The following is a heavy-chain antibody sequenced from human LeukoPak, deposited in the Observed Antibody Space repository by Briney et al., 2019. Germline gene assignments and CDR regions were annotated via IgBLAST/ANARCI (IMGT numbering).Heavy chain of an antibody. CDR2: ISSSSSYI. CDR1: GFTFSSYI. J-gene: IGHJ5*02. D-gene: IGHD5-12*01. CDR3: ARAHTPVATCSCLS. V-gene: IGHV3-21*01. Sequence: GGSLRHSRASSGFTFSSYIGNGVGQAPGKGLEWVSSISSSSSYIYYADSVKGRFTNSRDNAKNSLYLQINSLRAEDTAVYYCARAHTPVATCSCLSWGERTLVTVSS.